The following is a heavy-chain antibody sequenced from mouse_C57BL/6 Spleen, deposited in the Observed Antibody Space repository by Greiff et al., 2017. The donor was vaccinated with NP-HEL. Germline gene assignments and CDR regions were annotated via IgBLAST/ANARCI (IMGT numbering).Heavy chain of an antibody. J-gene: IGHJ2*01. CDR1: GYTFTSYT. CDR3: ARCYYGTPYYFDY. D-gene: IGHD1-1*01. V-gene: IGHV1-4*01. CDR2: INPSSGYT. Sequence: QVQLKESVAELARPGASVKMSCKASGYTFTSYTMHWVKQRPGQGLEWIGYINPSSGYTKYNQKFKDKATLTADKSSSTAYMQLSSLTSEDSAVYYCARCYYGTPYYFDYWGQGTTLTVSS.